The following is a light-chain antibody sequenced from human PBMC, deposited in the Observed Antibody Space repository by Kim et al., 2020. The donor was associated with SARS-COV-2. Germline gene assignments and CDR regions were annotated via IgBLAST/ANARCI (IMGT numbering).Light chain of an antibody. J-gene: IGLJ2*01. Sequence: QSALTQPASVSGSPGQSITLSCTGTSSDVGAYNYVSWYQQHPGKAPKLIIYDVNRRPSGVSNRFSGSKSGNTASLTISGLQADDEADYYCCSYTTSSTVIFGGGTQLTVL. V-gene: IGLV2-14*03. CDR1: SSDVGAYNY. CDR2: DVN. CDR3: CSYTTSSTVI.